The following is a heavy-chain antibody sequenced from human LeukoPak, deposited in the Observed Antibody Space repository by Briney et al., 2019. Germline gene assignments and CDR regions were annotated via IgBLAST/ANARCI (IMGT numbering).Heavy chain of an antibody. D-gene: IGHD1-1*01. V-gene: IGHV3-33*06. Sequence: PGRSLTLSCPASGFTFSTYAMHWVRQAPGKGLEWVALIWYDGGNKYYADSVQGRFTIPRDHSENTLYLQMNSLRAEDTAIYYCAKTATNWYLDSWGQGTLVTVSS. CDR1: GFTFSTYA. CDR3: AKTATNWYLDS. CDR2: IWYDGGNK. J-gene: IGHJ4*02.